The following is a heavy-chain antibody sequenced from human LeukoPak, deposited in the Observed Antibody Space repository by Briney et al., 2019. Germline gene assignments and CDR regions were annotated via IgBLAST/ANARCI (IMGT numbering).Heavy chain of an antibody. J-gene: IGHJ4*02. CDR1: GGSISSSNW. Sequence: SGTLSLTCAVSGGSISSSNWWSWVRQPPGKGLAWIGEIYHSGSTNYNPSLKSRVTISVDKSKNQFSLKLSSVTAADTAVYYGARYEEHGDSKNYYFDYGGRETRVPSPQ. D-gene: IGHD4-17*01. CDR3: ARYEEHGDSKNYYFDY. CDR2: IYHSGST. V-gene: IGHV4-4*02.